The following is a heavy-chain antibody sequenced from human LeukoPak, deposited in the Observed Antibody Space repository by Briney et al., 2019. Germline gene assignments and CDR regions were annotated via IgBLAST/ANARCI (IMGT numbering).Heavy chain of an antibody. J-gene: IGHJ4*02. D-gene: IGHD3-22*01. CDR3: ARAYDSSGYEP. V-gene: IGHV4-30-4*07. CDR1: GGSISSGGYS. Sequence: PSETLSLTCAVSGGSISSGGYSWSWIRQPPGKGLERSGYIYHSGSTYYNPSLKSRVTISVDTSKNQFSLELSSVTAADTAVYYCARAYDSSGYEPWGQGTMVTVSS. CDR2: IYHSGST.